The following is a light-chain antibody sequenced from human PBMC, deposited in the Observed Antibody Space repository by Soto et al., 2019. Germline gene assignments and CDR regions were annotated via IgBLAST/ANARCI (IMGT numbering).Light chain of an antibody. CDR1: QRVSSY. V-gene: IGKV3-11*01. CDR2: DAS. J-gene: IGKJ5*01. CDR3: QQRSNWPPGGT. Sequence: EIVLTQSPATLSLSPGERATLSCRASQRVSSYLAWYQQKPGQAPRLLIYDASNRATGIPARFSGSGSGTDFTLTISSLEPEDFAVYYCQQRSNWPPGGTFGQGTRLEI.